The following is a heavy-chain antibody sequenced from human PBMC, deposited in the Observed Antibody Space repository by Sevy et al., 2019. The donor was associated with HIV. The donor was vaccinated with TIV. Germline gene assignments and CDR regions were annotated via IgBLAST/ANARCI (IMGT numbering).Heavy chain of an antibody. CDR1: GYTFTDYY. Sequence: ASVKVSCKASGYTFTDYYMYWVRQAPGQGLEWMGWINPNSGGTNYEQKFQGRVTMTRETSISTAYMELSRLRSDDTAMYYCARDPSRAAEGWFDPWGQGTLVTVSS. CDR3: ARDPSRAAEGWFDP. J-gene: IGHJ5*02. CDR2: INPNSGGT. D-gene: IGHD6-13*01. V-gene: IGHV1-2*02.